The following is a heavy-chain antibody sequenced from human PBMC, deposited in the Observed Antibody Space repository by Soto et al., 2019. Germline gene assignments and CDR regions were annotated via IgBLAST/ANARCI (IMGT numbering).Heavy chain of an antibody. CDR2: VNPSGGST. J-gene: IGHJ1*01. CDR3: AREENCSDGVCYSEYFQR. V-gene: IGHV1-46*01. D-gene: IGHD2-15*01. Sequence: QVQLVQSGAEVKKPGASVKVSCKASGYIFTAYSMHWVRQAPGQGLEWMGVVNPSGGSTNYAQRFQGRITMIRDTSTSTVYMDLKFLTSEDTAVYYCAREENCSDGVCYSEYFQRWGQGTLVTVSS. CDR1: GYIFTAYS.